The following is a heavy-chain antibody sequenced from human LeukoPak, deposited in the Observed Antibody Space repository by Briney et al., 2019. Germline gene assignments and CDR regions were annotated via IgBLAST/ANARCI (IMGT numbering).Heavy chain of an antibody. CDR3: ATVIGDS. CDR2: ISSDGGST. J-gene: IGHJ5*02. CDR1: GFTFSSYA. Sequence: PGGSLGLSCAASGFTFSSYAMHWVRQAPGKGLEYVSAISSDGGSTYYANSVKGRFTISRDNSKNTLYLQMGSLTAEDMAVYYCATVIGDSWGQGTLVTVSS. D-gene: IGHD7-27*01. V-gene: IGHV3-64*01.